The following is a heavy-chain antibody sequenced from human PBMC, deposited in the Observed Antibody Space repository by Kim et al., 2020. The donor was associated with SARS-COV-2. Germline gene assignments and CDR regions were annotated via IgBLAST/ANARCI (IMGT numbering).Heavy chain of an antibody. CDR2: IYHSGIT. CDR3: ARDPHDYIWGTYRSAYFDY. V-gene: IGHV4-38-2*02. CDR1: GYSISTGYY. D-gene: IGHD3-16*02. J-gene: IGHJ4*02. Sequence: SETLSLTCTVSGYSISTGYYWGWVRQPPGKGLEWIGSIYHSGITYYNPSLKSRVTTSVDTSKNQFSLKLSSVTAADTAVYYCARDPHDYIWGTYRSAYFDYWGQGTLVAVSS.